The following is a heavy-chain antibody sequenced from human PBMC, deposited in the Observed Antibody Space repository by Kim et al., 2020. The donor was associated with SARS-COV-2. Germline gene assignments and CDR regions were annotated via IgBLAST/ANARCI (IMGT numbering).Heavy chain of an antibody. J-gene: IGHJ4*02. CDR3: ARDRDYRFDL. CDR2: ISTDSGYT. D-gene: IGHD3-16*02. Sequence: ASVKVSCKTSGYTFTTYGLSWVRQAPGQGLELMGWISTDSGYTKYAQKFQDRVTLTKDTSTSTAYMELRSLMSDDTAVYFCARDRDYRFDLWGQGTLVTVSS. CDR1: GYTFTTYG. V-gene: IGHV1-18*01.